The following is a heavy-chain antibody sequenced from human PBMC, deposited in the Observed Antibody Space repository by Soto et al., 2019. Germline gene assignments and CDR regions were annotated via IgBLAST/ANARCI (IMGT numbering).Heavy chain of an antibody. V-gene: IGHV3-21*01. CDR3: ASRKVVVGKGFDP. CDR2: ISSSNKYI. Sequence: GGSLRLSCVGSGFNVSSYSLNWVRQAPGKGLEWVSPISSSNKYIYYADSLKGRFTISRDNAKNSLFLQMNSLRVDDTAIYYCASRKVVVGKGFDPWGQGTLVTVSS. J-gene: IGHJ5*02. CDR1: GFNVSSYS. D-gene: IGHD3-22*01.